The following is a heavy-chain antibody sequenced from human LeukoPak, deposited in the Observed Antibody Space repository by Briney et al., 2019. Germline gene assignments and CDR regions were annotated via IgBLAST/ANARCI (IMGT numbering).Heavy chain of an antibody. CDR3: ARDAWYYGSGSYAGEDY. CDR2: IYYSGST. CDR1: GGSISSSSYY. J-gene: IGHJ4*02. Sequence: SETLSLTCTVSGGSISSSSYYWGWIRQPPGKGLECIGNIYYSGSTYYNPSLKSRVTISVDTSKNQFSLKLSSVTAADTAVYYCARDAWYYGSGSYAGEDYWGQGTLVTVSS. V-gene: IGHV4-39*07. D-gene: IGHD3-10*01.